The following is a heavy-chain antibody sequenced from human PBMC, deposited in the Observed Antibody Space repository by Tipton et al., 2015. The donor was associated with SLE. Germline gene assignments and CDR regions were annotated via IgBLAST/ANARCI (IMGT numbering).Heavy chain of an antibody. CDR1: GFTFSNYE. Sequence: SLRLSCAASGFTFSNYEMTWVRQAPGKGLEWVGRIKSKTHGGTTDYAAPVKGRFTISRDDSKNTLYLQMNSLKTEDTAVYYCTTEDPWGQGALVTVSS. CDR3: TTEDP. V-gene: IGHV3-15*01. CDR2: IKSKTHGGTT. J-gene: IGHJ5*02.